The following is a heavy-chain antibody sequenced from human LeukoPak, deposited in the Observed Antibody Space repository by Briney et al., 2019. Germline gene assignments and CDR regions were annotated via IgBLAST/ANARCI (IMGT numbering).Heavy chain of an antibody. CDR2: IRSKAYGGTT. D-gene: IGHD1-26*01. CDR1: GFTFGDYS. V-gene: IGHV3-49*04. J-gene: IGHJ4*02. Sequence: GGSLRLSCTASGFTFGDYSMNWVRQAPGKGLEWVGFIRSKAYGGTTEYAASVKGRFTISRDDSKSIAYLQMNSLKTDDTAVYYCTRGRRATHDYWGQGTRVTVSS. CDR3: TRGRRATHDY.